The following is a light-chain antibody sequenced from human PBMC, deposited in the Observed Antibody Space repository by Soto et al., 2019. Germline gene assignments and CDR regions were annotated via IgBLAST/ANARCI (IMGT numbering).Light chain of an antibody. CDR2: DAF. Sequence: DIHMTQSPSSLSASVGDRVTITCKESQDISNYLNWYQQKPANDAKLLIYDAFNLETGVLSRFSGGGSATYFTFTISSLQPEDIATYYCQQYDNLPLTFGGGTKVDIK. CDR3: QQYDNLPLT. J-gene: IGKJ4*01. CDR1: QDISNY. V-gene: IGKV1-33*01.